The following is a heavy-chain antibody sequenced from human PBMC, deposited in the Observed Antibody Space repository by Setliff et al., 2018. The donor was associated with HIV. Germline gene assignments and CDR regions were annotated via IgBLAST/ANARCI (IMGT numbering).Heavy chain of an antibody. CDR2: IYQTGST. CDR3: ARGGTVLPPGAFDI. CDR1: GYPIRNGYN. J-gene: IGHJ3*02. Sequence: SETLSLTCTVSGYPIRNGYNWGWIRQPPGKGMEWIGSIYQTGSTNYNPSLESRVTISVDTSRNQFSLKLKSVTAADTAVYYCARGGTVLPPGAFDIWGQGTMVTVSS. D-gene: IGHD2-15*01. V-gene: IGHV4-38-2*02.